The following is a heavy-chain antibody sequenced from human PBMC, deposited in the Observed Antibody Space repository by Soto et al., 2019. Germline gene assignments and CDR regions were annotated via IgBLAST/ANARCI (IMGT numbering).Heavy chain of an antibody. D-gene: IGHD3-16*02. CDR1: GFTFSSYA. J-gene: IGHJ4*02. CDR2: ISGSGGST. CDR3: AKDTEYYDYIWGSYRRTSFDY. Sequence: GGSLRLSCAASGFTFSSYAMSWFRQAPGKGLEWVSAISGSGGSTYYADSVKGRFTISRDNSKNTLYLQMNSLRAEDTAVYYCAKDTEYYDYIWGSYRRTSFDYWGQGTLVTVS. V-gene: IGHV3-23*01.